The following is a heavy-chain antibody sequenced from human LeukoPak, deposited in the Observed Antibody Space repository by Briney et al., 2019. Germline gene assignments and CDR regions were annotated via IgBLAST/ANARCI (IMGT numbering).Heavy chain of an antibody. CDR1: GFTFGFYT. V-gene: IGHV3-23*01. D-gene: IGHD3-10*01. Sequence: GSLRLSCAASGFTFGFYTITWVRPAPALGLEWVSSINGGGVRTYYAASVKGRFTISRDNSKNTLYLQMNSLRAEDTAVYYCAKDPSGDFPNWFDPWGQGTLVTVSS. CDR3: AKDPSGDFPNWFDP. CDR2: INGGGVRT. J-gene: IGHJ5*02.